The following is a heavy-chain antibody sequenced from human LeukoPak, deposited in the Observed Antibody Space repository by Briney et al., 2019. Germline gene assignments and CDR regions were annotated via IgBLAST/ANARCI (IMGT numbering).Heavy chain of an antibody. V-gene: IGHV1-69*06. CDR1: GGTFSSYA. Sequence: GASVKVSCKASGGTFSSYAISWVRQAPGQGLEWMGGIIPIFGTANYAQKFQGRVTMTEDTSTDTAYMELSSLRSEDTAVYYCATYYDFWSGYYSSRSFDYWGQGTLVTVSS. CDR2: IIPIFGTA. J-gene: IGHJ4*02. CDR3: ATYYDFWSGYYSSRSFDY. D-gene: IGHD3-3*01.